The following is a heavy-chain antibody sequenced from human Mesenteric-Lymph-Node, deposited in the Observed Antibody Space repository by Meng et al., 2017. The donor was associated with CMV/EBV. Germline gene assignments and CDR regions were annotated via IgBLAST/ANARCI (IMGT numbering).Heavy chain of an antibody. D-gene: IGHD2-2*02. V-gene: IGHV3-21*06. CDR1: GFTFDDYG. CDR2: ISSSDYI. Sequence: GESLKISCAASGFTFDDYGMTWVRQAPGKGLEWVASISSSDYISYADSLRGRFTISRDNAENSLFLQMNSLRAEDTAVYYCARRYPNAYCSSTSCYTKVPTYYYYGMDVWGQGTTVTVSS. J-gene: IGHJ6*02. CDR3: ARRYPNAYCSSTSCYTKVPTYYYYGMDV.